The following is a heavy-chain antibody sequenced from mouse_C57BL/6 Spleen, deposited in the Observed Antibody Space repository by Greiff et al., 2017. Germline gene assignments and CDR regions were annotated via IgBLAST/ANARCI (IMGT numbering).Heavy chain of an antibody. CDR3: AREYYGSSGYFDV. V-gene: IGHV1-81*01. CDR2: IYPRSGNT. CDR1: GYTFTSYG. Sequence: QVHVKQSGAELARPGASVKLSCKASGYTFTSYGISWVKQRTGQGLEWIGEIYPRSGNTYYNEKFKGKATLTADKSSSTAYMELRSLTSEDSAVYFCAREYYGSSGYFDVWGTGTTVTVSS. D-gene: IGHD1-1*01. J-gene: IGHJ1*03.